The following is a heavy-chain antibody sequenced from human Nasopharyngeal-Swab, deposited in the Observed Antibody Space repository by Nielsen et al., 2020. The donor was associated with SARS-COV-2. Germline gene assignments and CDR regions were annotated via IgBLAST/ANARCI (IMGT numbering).Heavy chain of an antibody. V-gene: IGHV1-69*01. Sequence: WVRQAPGQGLEWMGGIIPIFGTANYAQKFQSRVTITADESTSTAYMELSSLRSEDTAVYYCARVRNFWSGYPNYYYYYYMDVWGKGSTVTVSS. J-gene: IGHJ6*03. CDR2: IIPIFGTA. D-gene: IGHD3-3*01. CDR3: ARVRNFWSGYPNYYYYYYMDV.